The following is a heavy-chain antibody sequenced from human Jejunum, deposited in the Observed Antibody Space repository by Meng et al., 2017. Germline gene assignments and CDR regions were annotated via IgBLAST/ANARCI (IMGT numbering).Heavy chain of an antibody. Sequence: VQLKQWGAGLLKPSETLSLTCAFQGGSFRTDEWSWFHQPPGKGLEWRGQIHQSGSINDNPSLKGRVTMSVDTSRSQISLKLNSVTAADTAVYYCRLAYCVSVCGDYWGQGTLVTVSS. D-gene: IGHD2-21*02. CDR1: GGSFRTDE. V-gene: IGHV4-34*01. CDR2: IHQSGSI. J-gene: IGHJ4*02. CDR3: RLAYCVSVCGDY.